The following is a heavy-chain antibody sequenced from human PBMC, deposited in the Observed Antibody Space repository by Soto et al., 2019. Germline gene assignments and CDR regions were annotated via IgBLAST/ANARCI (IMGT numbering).Heavy chain of an antibody. V-gene: IGHV5-10-1*01. D-gene: IGHD6-6*01. CDR1: GYSFTSYW. Sequence: PGESLKISCKGSGYSFTSYWISWVRQMPGKGLEWMGRIDPSDSYTNYSPSFQGHVTISADKSISTAYLQWSSLKASDTAMYYCARRATYSTSTISPYGMDVWGQGTTATVSS. J-gene: IGHJ6*02. CDR2: IDPSDSYT. CDR3: ARRATYSTSTISPYGMDV.